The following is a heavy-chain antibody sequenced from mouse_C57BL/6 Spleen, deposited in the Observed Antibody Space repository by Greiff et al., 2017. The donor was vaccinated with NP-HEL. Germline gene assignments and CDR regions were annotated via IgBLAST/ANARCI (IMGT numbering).Heavy chain of an antibody. J-gene: IGHJ2*01. D-gene: IGHD3-2*02. CDR1: GYAFSSSW. CDR3: ARGAAQVDY. Sequence: QVQLKESGPELVKPGASVKISCTASGYAFSSSWMNWVKQRPGKGLEWIGRIYPGDGDTYYNGKFKGKATLTADKSSSTAYMQLSSLTSEDSAVYFCARGAAQVDYWGQGTTLTVSS. V-gene: IGHV1-82*01. CDR2: IYPGDGDT.